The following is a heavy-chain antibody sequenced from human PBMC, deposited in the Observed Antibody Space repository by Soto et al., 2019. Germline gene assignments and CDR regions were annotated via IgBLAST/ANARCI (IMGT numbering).Heavy chain of an antibody. CDR1: GFTFSNAW. CDR3: TTHHYYDGNYDY. CDR2: MKSITDGGTT. J-gene: IGHJ4*02. V-gene: IGHV3-15*07. D-gene: IGHD3-22*01. Sequence: GGSLRLSCAASGFTFSNAWVDWVRQAPGKGLEWVGRMKSITDGGTTDYAAPVKGRFTISRDDSKNTLYLQMNTLNTEDTAVYYCTTHHYYDGNYDYWGLGTLVTVSS.